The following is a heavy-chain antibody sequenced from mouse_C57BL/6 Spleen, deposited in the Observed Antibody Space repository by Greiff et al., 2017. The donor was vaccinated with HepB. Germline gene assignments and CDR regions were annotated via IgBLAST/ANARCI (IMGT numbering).Heavy chain of an antibody. CDR1: GYSITSGYY. V-gene: IGHV3-6*01. CDR3: ARARGDWYFDV. CDR2: ISYDGSN. Sequence: EVKLKESGPGLVKPSQSLSLTCSVTGYSITSGYYWNWIRQFPGNKLEWMGYISYDGSNNYNPSLKNRISITRDTSKNQFFLKLNSVTTEDTATYYCARARGDWYFDVWGTGTTVTVSS. J-gene: IGHJ1*03.